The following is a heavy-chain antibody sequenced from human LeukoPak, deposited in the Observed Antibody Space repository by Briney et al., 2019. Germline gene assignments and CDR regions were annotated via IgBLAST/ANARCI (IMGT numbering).Heavy chain of an antibody. CDR3: AKDLFDFWSGPTRYYYYGMDV. V-gene: IGHV3-30*18. CDR2: ISYDGSNK. J-gene: IGHJ6*02. CDR1: GFTFSSYG. Sequence: GRSLRLSCAASGFTFSSYGMHWVRQAPGKGLEWVAVISYDGSNKYYADSVKGRVTISRDNSKNTLYLQMNSLRAEDTAVYYCAKDLFDFWSGPTRYYYYGMDVWGQGTTVTVSS. D-gene: IGHD3-3*01.